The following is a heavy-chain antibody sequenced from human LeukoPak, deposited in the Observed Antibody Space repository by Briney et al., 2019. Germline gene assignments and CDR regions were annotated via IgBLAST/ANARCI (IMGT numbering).Heavy chain of an antibody. J-gene: IGHJ4*02. CDR2: IWYDGSNK. CDR3: ARDFGVEGRILYYFDY. V-gene: IGHV3-33*01. CDR1: GFTFSSYG. D-gene: IGHD3-3*01. Sequence: AGGSLRLSCAASGFTFSSYGMHWVRQAPGKGLEWVAVIWYDGSNKYYADSVKGRFTISRDNSKNTLYLQMSSLRAEDTAVYYCARDFGVEGRILYYFDYWGQGTLVTVSS.